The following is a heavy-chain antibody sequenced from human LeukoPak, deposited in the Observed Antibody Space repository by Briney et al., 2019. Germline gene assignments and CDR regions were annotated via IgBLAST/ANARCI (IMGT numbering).Heavy chain of an antibody. CDR2: IKQDGSEK. D-gene: IGHD6-19*01. Sequence: GGSLRLSCAASGFTFSSYWMSWVRQAPGKGLEWVANIKQDGSEKYYVDSVKGRFTISRDNAKNSLYLQMNGLRAEDTAVYYCAREVGSGSPRGLSVYYYYMDVWGKGTTVTVSS. V-gene: IGHV3-7*01. CDR3: AREVGSGSPRGLSVYYYYMDV. J-gene: IGHJ6*03. CDR1: GFTFSSYW.